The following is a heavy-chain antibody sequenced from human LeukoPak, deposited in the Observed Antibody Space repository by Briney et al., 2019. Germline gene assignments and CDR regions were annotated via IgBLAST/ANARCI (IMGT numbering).Heavy chain of an antibody. D-gene: IGHD6-19*01. J-gene: IGHJ4*02. CDR2: IYYSGST. CDR3: ASSGAVAGAFDY. CDR1: GGSISSYY. V-gene: IGHV4-59*08. Sequence: SETLSLTCTVSGGSISSYYWSWIRQPPGKGLEWIGYIYYSGSTNYNPSLKSRVTISVDTSKNQFSLKLSSVTAADTAVYYCASSGAVAGAFDYWGQGTLVTVSS.